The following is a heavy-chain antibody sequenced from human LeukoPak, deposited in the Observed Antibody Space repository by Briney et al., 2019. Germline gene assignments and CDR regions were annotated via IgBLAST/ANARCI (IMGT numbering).Heavy chain of an antibody. D-gene: IGHD5-18*01. Sequence: SETLSLTCSVAGGSISTYYWNWIRQTPGKGLEWIGHISNGNTDYNPSLKSRVTISVDTSKNQFPLRLTSVTAADTAVYYCARDKAHSYGRYFDPWGQGALDIVSS. V-gene: IGHV4-59*01. CDR1: GGSISTYY. CDR3: ARDKAHSYGRYFDP. J-gene: IGHJ5*02. CDR2: ISNGNT.